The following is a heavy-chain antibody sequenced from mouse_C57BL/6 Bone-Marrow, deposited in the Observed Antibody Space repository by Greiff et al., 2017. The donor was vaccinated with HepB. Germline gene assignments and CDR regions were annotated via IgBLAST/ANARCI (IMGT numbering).Heavy chain of an antibody. D-gene: IGHD2-4*01. Sequence: EVQRVESGGGLVQPGGSMKLSCVASGFTFSNYWMNWVRQSPEKGLEWVAQIRLKSDNYATHYAESVKGRFTISRDDSKSSVYLQMNNLRAEDTGIYYCTVYYDYDGFYYFDYWGQGTTLTVSS. CDR1: GFTFSNYW. J-gene: IGHJ2*01. V-gene: IGHV6-3*01. CDR2: IRLKSDNYAT. CDR3: TVYYDYDGFYYFDY.